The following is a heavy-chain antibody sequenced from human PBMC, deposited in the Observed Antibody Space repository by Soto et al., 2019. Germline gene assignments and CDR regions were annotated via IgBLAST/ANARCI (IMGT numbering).Heavy chain of an antibody. V-gene: IGHV3-66*01. CDR1: GFTVNSNY. Sequence: GGSLRLSCAASGFTVNSNYMIWVRQAPGKGLEWVSVIYSDGSTYYADSVKGRFIISRDDSKNTAYLQMNSLKTEDTAVYYCTTPYYYDSSGLINWFDPWGQGTLVTVSS. CDR2: IYSDGST. J-gene: IGHJ5*02. D-gene: IGHD3-22*01. CDR3: TTPYYYDSSGLINWFDP.